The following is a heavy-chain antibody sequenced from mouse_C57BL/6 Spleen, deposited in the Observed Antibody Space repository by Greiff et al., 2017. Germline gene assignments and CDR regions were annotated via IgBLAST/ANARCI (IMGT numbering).Heavy chain of an antibody. V-gene: IGHV1-82*01. J-gene: IGHJ1*03. CDR3: ARAGPAWYFDD. Sequence: QVQLQQSGPELVKPGASVKISCKASGYAFSSSWMNWVKQRPGKGLEWIGRIYPGDGDTNYNGKFKGKATLTADKSSSTAYMQLRSLESEDSAVYSCARAGPAWYFDDWGTGTTVTVSS. CDR2: IYPGDGDT. CDR1: GYAFSSSW.